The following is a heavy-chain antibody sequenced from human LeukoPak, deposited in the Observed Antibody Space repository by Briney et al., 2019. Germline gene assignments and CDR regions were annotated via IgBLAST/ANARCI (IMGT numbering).Heavy chain of an antibody. D-gene: IGHD2-2*02. CDR1: GFTFSSYG. V-gene: IGHV3-30*18. J-gene: IGHJ4*02. Sequence: GGSLRLSCAASGFTFSSYGMHWVRQAPGKGLEWVAVISYDGSNKYYADSVKGRFTISRNNSKNTLYLQMNSLRAEDTAVYYCAKETRQYQLLYGYFDYWGQGTLVTVSS. CDR3: AKETRQYQLLYGYFDY. CDR2: ISYDGSNK.